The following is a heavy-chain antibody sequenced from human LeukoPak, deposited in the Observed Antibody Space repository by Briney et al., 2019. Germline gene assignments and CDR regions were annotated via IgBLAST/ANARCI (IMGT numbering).Heavy chain of an antibody. V-gene: IGHV3-21*01. CDR1: GFTFSSYS. D-gene: IGHD6-13*01. CDR2: IDFTSRYI. Sequence: AGGSLRLSCAASGFTFSSYSMNWVRQAPGKGLEWVSSIDFTSRYIYNADSVKGRFTTSRDNAKNSLDLQMNSLKVEDTAVYYCATPAAGPGAEYSLYWGQGTLVIVSS. J-gene: IGHJ1*01. CDR3: ATPAAGPGAEYSLY.